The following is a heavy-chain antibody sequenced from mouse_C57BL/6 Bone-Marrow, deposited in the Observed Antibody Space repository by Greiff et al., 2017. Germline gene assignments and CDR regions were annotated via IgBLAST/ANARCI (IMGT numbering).Heavy chain of an antibody. V-gene: IGHV5-6*02. CDR2: ISSGGSYT. CDR3: ARPQGYAMDY. CDR1: GFTFSSYG. J-gene: IGHJ4*01. Sequence: DVMLVESGGDLVKPGGSLKLSCAASGFTFSSYGMSWVRQTPDKRLEWVATISSGGSYTYYPDSVKGRFTISRDNAKNTLYLQMSSLKSEDTAMYYCARPQGYAMDYWGQGTSVTVSS.